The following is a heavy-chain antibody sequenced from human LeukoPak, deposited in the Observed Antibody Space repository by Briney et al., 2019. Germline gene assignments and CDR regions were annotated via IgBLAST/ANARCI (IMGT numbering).Heavy chain of an antibody. CDR2: ISGSGGST. V-gene: IGHV3-23*01. Sequence: PGGSLRLSCAASGFTFSSYAMSWVRQAPGKGLEWVSAISGSGGSTYYADSVKGRFTISRDNSKNTLYLQMNSLRAEDTAVYHCAKDWYYDFWSGIFDYWGQGTLVTVSS. CDR3: AKDWYYDFWSGIFDY. CDR1: GFTFSSYA. D-gene: IGHD3-3*01. J-gene: IGHJ4*02.